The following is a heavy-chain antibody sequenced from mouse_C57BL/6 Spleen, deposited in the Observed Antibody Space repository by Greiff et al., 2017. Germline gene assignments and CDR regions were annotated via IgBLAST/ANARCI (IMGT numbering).Heavy chain of an antibody. CDR2: IWGVGST. CDR3: ASAGHYGNFPCAY. D-gene: IGHD2-1*01. CDR1: GFSLTSYG. J-gene: IGHJ3*01. V-gene: IGHV2-6*01. Sequence: VKLLESGPGLVAPSQSLSITCTVSGFSLTSYGVDWVRQSPGKGLEWLGVIWGVGSTNYNSALKSRLSLSKDNSKSQVFLKMNSLQTDDTAMYYCASAGHYGNFPCAYWGQGTLVTVSA.